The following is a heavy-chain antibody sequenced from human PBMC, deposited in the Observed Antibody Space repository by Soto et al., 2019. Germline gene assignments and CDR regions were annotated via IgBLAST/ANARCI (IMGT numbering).Heavy chain of an antibody. V-gene: IGHV1-46*03. CDR1: GYTFTSYY. J-gene: IGHJ3*01. CDR3: TRSIITTAGTDAFDL. Sequence: QVQLVQSGAEVKKPGASVRVSCKASGYTFTSYYMHWVRQAPGKGPEWMGMINPSSGGTDYAQKVQGRVTMTRDTSTTTVYMELRSLRSEDTAVYYCTRSIITTAGTDAFDLWGQGTLVTVSS. D-gene: IGHD6-13*01. CDR2: INPSSGGT.